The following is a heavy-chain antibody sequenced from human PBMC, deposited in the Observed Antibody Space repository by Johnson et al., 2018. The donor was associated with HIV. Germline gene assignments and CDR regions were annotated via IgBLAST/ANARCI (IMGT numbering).Heavy chain of an antibody. Sequence: EVQLVESGGGLVKPGGSLRLSCAASGFTFSNYWMSWVRQAPGKGLAWVGRIKSKTDGGTPDYAAPVKGRFTISRDDSKNTLYLQMNSLKTEDTAVYYCTTISQWLVPGTFDIWGQGTMVTVSS. V-gene: IGHV3-15*01. D-gene: IGHD6-19*01. J-gene: IGHJ3*02. CDR2: IKSKTDGGTP. CDR3: TTISQWLVPGTFDI. CDR1: GFTFSNYW.